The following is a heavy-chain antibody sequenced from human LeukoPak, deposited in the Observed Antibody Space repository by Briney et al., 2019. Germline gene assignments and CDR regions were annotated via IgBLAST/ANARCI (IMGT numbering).Heavy chain of an antibody. CDR2: INHSGST. CDR1: GGSISSSSYY. Sequence: SETLSLTCTVSGGSISSSSYYWGWIRQPPGKGLEWIGEINHSGSTNYNPSLKSRVPISVDTSKNQFSLKLSSVTAADTAVYYCASGTPHDYWGQGTLVTVSS. D-gene: IGHD1-1*01. V-gene: IGHV4-39*07. J-gene: IGHJ4*02. CDR3: ASGTPHDY.